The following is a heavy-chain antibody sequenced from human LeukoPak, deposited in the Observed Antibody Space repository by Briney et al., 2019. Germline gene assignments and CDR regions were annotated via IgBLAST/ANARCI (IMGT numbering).Heavy chain of an antibody. Sequence: GGSLRLSCAASGFTVSSNYMSWVRQAPGKGLEWVSVIYSGGSTYSVKGRFTISRDNSKNTLYLQMNSLRAEDTAVYYCASGSGSYRAPYYYMDVWGTGTTVTVSS. J-gene: IGHJ6*03. CDR2: IYSGGST. D-gene: IGHD3-10*01. CDR3: ASGSGSYRAPYYYMDV. CDR1: GFTVSSNY. V-gene: IGHV3-53*01.